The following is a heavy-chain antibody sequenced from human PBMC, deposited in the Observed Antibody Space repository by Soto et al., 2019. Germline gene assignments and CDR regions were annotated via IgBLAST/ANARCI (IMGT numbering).Heavy chain of an antibody. CDR2: IKSKTDGGTT. Sequence: EVQLVESGGGLVKPGGSLRLSCAASGFTFSNAWMSWVRQAPGKGLEWVGRIKSKTDGGTTDYAAPVKGRFTISRDDSKNTLYLQMNSLKTEDTAVYYCTTGGGEQTSDDAFDIWGQGTMVTVSS. D-gene: IGHD3-16*01. CDR1: GFTFSNAW. J-gene: IGHJ3*02. V-gene: IGHV3-15*01. CDR3: TTGGGEQTSDDAFDI.